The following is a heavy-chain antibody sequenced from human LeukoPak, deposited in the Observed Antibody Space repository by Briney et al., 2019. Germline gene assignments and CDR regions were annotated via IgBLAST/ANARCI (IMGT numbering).Heavy chain of an antibody. J-gene: IGHJ6*03. V-gene: IGHV3-20*04. CDR1: GFTFDDYG. CDR2: INWNGGST. D-gene: IGHD6-19*01. CDR3: ARSSGWYQRGPDYYYYYMDG. Sequence: RTGGSLRLSCAAAGFTFDDYGIRWVRQARGRGLGLVSVINWNGGSTSYADSVKGRYTISRDNDKNSLYLQMNSLRAEDTAVYYCARSSGWYQRGPDYYYYYMDGWGKGTTVTV.